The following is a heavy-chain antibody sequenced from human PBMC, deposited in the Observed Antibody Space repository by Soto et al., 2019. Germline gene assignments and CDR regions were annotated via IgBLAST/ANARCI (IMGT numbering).Heavy chain of an antibody. Sequence: TLSLTCTVSGDSITSYYWSWIRQPPGKGLEWIGYLYYSGNTNYNPSLKSRVTISLDTSKNQFSLNLNSVTAADTAVYYCAGDGSGNYYKGWFDSWGQGTLVTVSS. V-gene: IGHV4-59*01. CDR1: GDSITSYY. J-gene: IGHJ5*01. CDR2: LYYSGNT. CDR3: AGDGSGNYYKGWFDS. D-gene: IGHD3-10*01.